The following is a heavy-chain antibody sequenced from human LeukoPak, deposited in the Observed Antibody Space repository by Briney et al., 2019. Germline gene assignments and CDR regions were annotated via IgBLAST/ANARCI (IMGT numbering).Heavy chain of an antibody. CDR3: ARQSSGYYYFDY. J-gene: IGHJ4*02. V-gene: IGHV1-46*01. D-gene: IGHD3-22*01. Sequence: ASVKVSCKASGYTFTSYYMHWVRQASGQGLEWMGIINPSGGSTSYAQKFQGRVTMTRDMSTSTVYMELSSLRSEDTAVYYCARQSSGYYYFDYWGQGTLVTVSS. CDR2: INPSGGST. CDR1: GYTFTSYY.